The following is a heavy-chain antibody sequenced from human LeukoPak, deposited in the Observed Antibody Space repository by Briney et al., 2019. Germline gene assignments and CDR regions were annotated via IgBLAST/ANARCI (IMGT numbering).Heavy chain of an antibody. CDR2: LYHSGRT. Sequence: ASGTLSLTCTVSGGSISNSTNFWGWIRQPPGKEMEWIGSLYHSGRTYYNPSLKSRVTISEDSSKNQISLKMTSVTVADTAVYYCAREFYDISAGYSAQGDVFDVWGQGTVVTVSS. V-gene: IGHV4-39*07. CDR3: AREFYDISAGYSAQGDVFDV. J-gene: IGHJ3*01. CDR1: GGSISNSTNF. D-gene: IGHD3-9*01.